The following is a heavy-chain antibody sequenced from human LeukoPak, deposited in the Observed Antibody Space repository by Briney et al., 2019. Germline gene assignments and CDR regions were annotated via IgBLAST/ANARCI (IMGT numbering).Heavy chain of an antibody. CDR1: GDTFSSYA. V-gene: IGHV1-69*13. Sequence: SVKVSCKTSGDTFSSYAISWVRQAPGQGLEWMGGIIPILGTANYAQEFQGRVTITADESTSTAYMELSSLRSEDTAVYFCAREANYYESSGYSTDYWGQGTLVTVSS. CDR3: AREANYYESSGYSTDY. J-gene: IGHJ4*02. CDR2: IIPILGTA. D-gene: IGHD3-22*01.